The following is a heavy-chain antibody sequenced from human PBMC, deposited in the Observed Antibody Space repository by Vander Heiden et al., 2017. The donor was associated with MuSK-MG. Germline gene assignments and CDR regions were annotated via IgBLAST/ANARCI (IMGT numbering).Heavy chain of an antibody. J-gene: IGHJ6*03. CDR1: GFTFDDYA. CDR2: ISWNSGGI. CDR3: AKGFRYYYYMDV. V-gene: IGHV3-9*01. Sequence: EVQLVESGGGLVQPGRSLRLSCAASGFTFDDYAMHWVRQAPGKGLECVSGISWNSGGIGYADSVKGRFTISRDNAKNSLYLQMNSLRPEDTALYYCAKGFRYYYYMDVWGKGTTVTVSS.